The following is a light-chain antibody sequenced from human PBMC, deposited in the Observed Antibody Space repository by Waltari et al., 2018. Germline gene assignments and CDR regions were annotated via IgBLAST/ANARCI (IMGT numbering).Light chain of an antibody. CDR1: GPTIGAGYA. J-gene: IGLJ3*02. CDR2: GST. Sequence: QSVLTQPPSVSGAPGQRVTSSCTGSGPTIGAGYAVHWYQQLPRAAPKLLIYGSTSRPLGVPDRFFGSTSGPSASLAITGLQAEDEADYYCQSYDTSLRVVFGGGTKLTVL. V-gene: IGLV1-40*01. CDR3: QSYDTSLRVV.